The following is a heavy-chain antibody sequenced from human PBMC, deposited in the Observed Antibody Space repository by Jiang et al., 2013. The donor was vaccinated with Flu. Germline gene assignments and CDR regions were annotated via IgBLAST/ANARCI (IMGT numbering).Heavy chain of an antibody. D-gene: IGHD6-19*01. CDR2: IHYTGNT. CDR1: GGSVTGYY. V-gene: IGHV4-59*02. J-gene: IGHJ4*02. CDR3: ARFSSGPAVFDH. Sequence: GLVKPSETVSLICSVSGGSVTGYYWSWIRQPPGKGLEWLGYIHYTGNTNYSPSPRSRFILSIDTSGNQFSLRLSSVTAADTAIYYCARFSSGPAVFDHWGQGALVTVSS.